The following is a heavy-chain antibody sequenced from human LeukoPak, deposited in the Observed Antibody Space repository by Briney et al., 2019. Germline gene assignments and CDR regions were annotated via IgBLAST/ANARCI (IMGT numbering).Heavy chain of an antibody. CDR1: GGSMSSYY. V-gene: IGHV4-59*12. CDR3: AKDRNWGFDP. D-gene: IGHD1-14*01. J-gene: IGHJ5*02. Sequence: SETLSLTCTVSGGSMSSYYWSWIRQPPGKGLEWIGYIYYSGSTKYNPSLKSRVTISVDTSKTQFSLKLNSVTAADTAMYYCAKDRNWGFDPWGQGTLVTASS. CDR2: IYYSGST.